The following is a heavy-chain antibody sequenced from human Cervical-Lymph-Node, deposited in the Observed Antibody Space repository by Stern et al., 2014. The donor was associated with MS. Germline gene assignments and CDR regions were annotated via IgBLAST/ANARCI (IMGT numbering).Heavy chain of an antibody. CDR2: IFPGDAEP. D-gene: IGHD5-24*01. V-gene: IGHV5-51*01. CDR1: RDSFTHYW. J-gene: IGHJ4*02. Sequence: VQLGQSGAEVKKPGESLKISCKASRDSFTHYWIGWVRQMPGKGLEWMGIIFPGDAEPKYSPSFKGQVPFSFDRSPSTAYLQWSSLKASDTAIYYCARHHGHSPTPFDSWGQGTRVTVSS. CDR3: ARHHGHSPTPFDS.